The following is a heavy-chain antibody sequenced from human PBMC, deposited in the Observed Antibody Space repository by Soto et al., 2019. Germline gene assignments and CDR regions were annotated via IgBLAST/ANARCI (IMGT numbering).Heavy chain of an antibody. J-gene: IGHJ6*02. CDR1: GVYISCGYYA. Sequence: PSITCSGSGVYISCGYYAWSWIRQPPGKGLEWIGFIYNSGSTYYNSSLKSQVTISVDRSKNTFFLNLTSVTAADTAVYYCATYRKFFQIWGQGTTVTVSS. CDR2: IYNSGST. V-gene: IGHV4-30-2*01. CDR3: ATYRKFFQI.